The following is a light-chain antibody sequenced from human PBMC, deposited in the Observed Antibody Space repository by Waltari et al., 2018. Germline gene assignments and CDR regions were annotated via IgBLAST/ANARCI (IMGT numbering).Light chain of an antibody. CDR3: QQYYSTPWT. V-gene: IGKV4-1*01. Sequence: DIVMTQSPDSLAVSLGERATINCKSSQSVLYSSNNKNYLAWYQQKPGQPPKLLIYWASTREAGVPDRGSGSGSGTDFTLNISSLQAEDVAVYYCQQYYSTPWTFGPGTKVDIK. CDR2: WAS. J-gene: IGKJ3*01. CDR1: QSVLYSSNNKNY.